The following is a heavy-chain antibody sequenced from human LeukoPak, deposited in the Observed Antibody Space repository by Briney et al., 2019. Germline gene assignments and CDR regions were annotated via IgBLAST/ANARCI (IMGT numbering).Heavy chain of an antibody. CDR3: ARPVRVAAAGTYYFDY. Sequence: ASVKVSCKASGYTFTSYAMNWVQHAPGQGLEWMGLINTNTGNTTYAQGFTGRFVFSLDTSVSTAYLQISSLKAEDTAVYYCARPVRVAAAGTYYFDYWGQGTLVTVSS. V-gene: IGHV7-4-1*02. J-gene: IGHJ4*02. D-gene: IGHD6-13*01. CDR2: INTNTGNT. CDR1: GYTFTSYA.